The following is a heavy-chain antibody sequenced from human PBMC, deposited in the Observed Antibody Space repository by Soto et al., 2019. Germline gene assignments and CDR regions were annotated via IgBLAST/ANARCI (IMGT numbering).Heavy chain of an antibody. J-gene: IGHJ5*02. Sequence: SETLSLTCTFSGCSISSYYWSWIRQPPGKGLEWIGYIYYSGSTNYNPSLKSRVTISVDTSKNQFSLKLSSVTAADTAVYYCARESGSYLAQGWFGPWGQGTLVTVS. CDR3: ARESGSYLAQGWFGP. V-gene: IGHV4-59*01. D-gene: IGHD1-26*01. CDR2: IYYSGST. CDR1: GCSISSYY.